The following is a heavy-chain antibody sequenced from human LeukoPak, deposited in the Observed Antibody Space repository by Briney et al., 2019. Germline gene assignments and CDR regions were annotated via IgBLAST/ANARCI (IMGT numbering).Heavy chain of an antibody. J-gene: IGHJ4*02. V-gene: IGHV3-30*03. CDR3: ARDEVAAAGTY. Sequence: GGSLRLSCAASGFTFSSYGMHWVRQAPGKGLEWVAVISYDGSNKYYADSVKGRFTISRDNSKNTLYLQMNSLRAEDTAVYYCARDEVAAAGTYWGQGTLVTVSS. CDR1: GFTFSSYG. D-gene: IGHD6-13*01. CDR2: ISYDGSNK.